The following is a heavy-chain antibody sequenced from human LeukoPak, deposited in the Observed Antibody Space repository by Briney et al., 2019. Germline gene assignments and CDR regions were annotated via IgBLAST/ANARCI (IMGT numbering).Heavy chain of an antibody. V-gene: IGHV4-30-2*05. Sequence: PSETLSLTCAISRGPISSGGYSWSCIRQPPGEGLEWIGYHYYSGSSYYNPSLKSRVTISVDTSKNQFSLKLSSVTAADTAVYYCARGSVGGGWYAVRLGMDVWGQGTTVTVSS. D-gene: IGHD6-19*01. CDR2: HYYSGSS. J-gene: IGHJ6*02. CDR1: RGPISSGGYS. CDR3: ARGSVGGGWYAVRLGMDV.